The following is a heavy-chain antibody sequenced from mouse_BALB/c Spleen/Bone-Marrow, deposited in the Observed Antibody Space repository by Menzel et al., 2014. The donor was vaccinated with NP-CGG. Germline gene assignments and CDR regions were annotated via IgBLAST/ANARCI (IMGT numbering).Heavy chain of an antibody. V-gene: IGHV1S81*02. Sequence: VQLQQSGAELVKPGASVKLSCKASGYTFTSYYMHWVKQRPGQGLEWFGEINPSNGGTNFNEKFKNKATLTVDKSSSTAYMQLSSLTSEDSAVYYCSRGRRDALDYWGQGTSVTVSS. J-gene: IGHJ4*01. CDR2: INPSNGGT. CDR3: SRGRRDALDY. CDR1: GYTFTSYY.